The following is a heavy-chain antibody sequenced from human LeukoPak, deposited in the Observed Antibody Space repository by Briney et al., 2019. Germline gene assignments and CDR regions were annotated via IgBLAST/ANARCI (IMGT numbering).Heavy chain of an antibody. CDR1: GGSFSGYY. CDR2: INHSGST. V-gene: IGHV4-34*01. CDR3: ARGEYSSSSVLLFDY. D-gene: IGHD6-6*01. J-gene: IGHJ4*02. Sequence: PSETLSLTCAVYGGSFSGYYWSWIRQPPGKGLEWIGEINHSGSTNYNPSLKSRVTISVDTSKNQFSLKLSSVTAADTAVYYCARGEYSSSSVLLFDYWGQGTLVTVSS.